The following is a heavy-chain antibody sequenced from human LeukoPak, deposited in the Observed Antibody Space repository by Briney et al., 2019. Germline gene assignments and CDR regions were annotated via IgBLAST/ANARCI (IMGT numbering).Heavy chain of an antibody. CDR2: ISSNGGST. D-gene: IGHD5-24*01. CDR1: GFTFSNYA. Sequence: GGSLRLSCSASGFTFSNYAMHWVRQAPGKGLEYVSAISSNGGSTYYADSVKGRFTISRDNSKNTLYLQMSSLGAEDTAVYYCVQSGSPEMATNAFDYWGQGTLVTVSS. J-gene: IGHJ4*02. CDR3: VQSGSPEMATNAFDY. V-gene: IGHV3-64D*06.